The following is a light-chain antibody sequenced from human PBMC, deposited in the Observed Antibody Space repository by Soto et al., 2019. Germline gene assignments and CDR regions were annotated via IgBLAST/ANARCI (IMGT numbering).Light chain of an antibody. CDR2: EVI. Sequence: SALTQPPSASGSPGQSVTLSCTGTGSDVGGYNYVSWYQQHPGKAPKLMIYEVIKRPSGVPDRFSGSKSGNTASLTVTGLQAEEEADYYCSSYAGNNNLRVFGGGTKLTVL. J-gene: IGLJ2*01. V-gene: IGLV2-8*01. CDR3: SSYAGNNNLRV. CDR1: GSDVGGYNY.